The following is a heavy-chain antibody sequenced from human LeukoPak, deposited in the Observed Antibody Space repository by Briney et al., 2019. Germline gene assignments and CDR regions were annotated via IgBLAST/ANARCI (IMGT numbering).Heavy chain of an antibody. CDR1: GYSFTGYY. J-gene: IGHJ6*03. CDR3: ARGYDFRSGYHYYYYYYMDV. D-gene: IGHD3-3*01. V-gene: IGHV1-2*02. CDR2: INPNSGGT. Sequence: ASVKVSCKASGYSFTGYYMHWLRQAPGQGLEWMGWINPNSGGTNYAQKFQGRVTMNSDTSISTAYMELSRLRSDDTAVYYCARGYDFRSGYHYYYYYYMDVWGKGTTVTVSS.